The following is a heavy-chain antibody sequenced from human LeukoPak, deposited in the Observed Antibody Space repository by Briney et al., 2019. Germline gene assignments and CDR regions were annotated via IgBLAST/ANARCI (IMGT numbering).Heavy chain of an antibody. CDR1: GFTFDDYA. J-gene: IGHJ3*02. Sequence: GGSLRLSCAASGFTFDDYAMHWVRQAPGKGLEWVSGISWNSGSIGYAESVKGRFTISRDNAKNSLYLQMNSLRAEDTALYYCAKDMGVVGNDAFDIWGQGAMVTVSS. CDR2: ISWNSGSI. D-gene: IGHD1-26*01. CDR3: AKDMGVVGNDAFDI. V-gene: IGHV3-9*01.